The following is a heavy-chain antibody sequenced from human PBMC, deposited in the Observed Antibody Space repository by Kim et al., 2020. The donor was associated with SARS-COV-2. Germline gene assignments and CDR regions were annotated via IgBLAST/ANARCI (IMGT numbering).Heavy chain of an antibody. D-gene: IGHD5-12*01. Sequence: DGTYYAESVRGRFNVSRDSARKTLYLQMNSRRSVDTDIYYCVKGAWLDDWGTGTLVTVSS. CDR2: DGT. V-gene: IGHV3-23*01. J-gene: IGHJ4*02. CDR3: VKGAWLDD.